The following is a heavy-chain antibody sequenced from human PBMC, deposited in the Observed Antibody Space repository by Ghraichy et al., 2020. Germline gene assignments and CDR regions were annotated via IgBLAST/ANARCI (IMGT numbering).Heavy chain of an antibody. CDR2: INPNSGGT. J-gene: IGHJ4*02. Sequence: ASVKVSCKASGYTFTGYYMHWVRQAPGQGLEWMGWINPNSGGTNYAQKFQGRVTMTRDTSISTAYMELSRLRSDDTAVYYCARADKRITMIVVAPGYWGQGTLVTVSS. CDR3: ARADKRITMIVVAPGY. V-gene: IGHV1-2*02. CDR1: GYTFTGYY. D-gene: IGHD3-22*01.